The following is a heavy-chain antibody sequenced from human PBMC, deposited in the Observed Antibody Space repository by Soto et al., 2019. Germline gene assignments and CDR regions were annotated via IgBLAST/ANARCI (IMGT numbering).Heavy chain of an antibody. Sequence: ASVKVSCKTSGYTFTNYDINWVRQAPGQGLEWMGWISAYNGDTNYAQKLQGGVTMTTDTSTSTAYMELGSLRSDDTAVYYCARSGLPDPVVVVGHTPLDPWGQGTLVTVSS. D-gene: IGHD2-15*01. CDR2: ISAYNGDT. CDR1: GYTFTNYD. J-gene: IGHJ5*02. V-gene: IGHV1-18*01. CDR3: ARSGLPDPVVVVGHTPLDP.